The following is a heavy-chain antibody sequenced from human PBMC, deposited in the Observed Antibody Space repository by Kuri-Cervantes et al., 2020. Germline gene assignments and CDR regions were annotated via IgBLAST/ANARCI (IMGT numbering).Heavy chain of an antibody. V-gene: IGHV4-59*08. CDR2: IYYSGST. J-gene: IGHJ3*02. D-gene: IGHD3-3*01. Sequence: SETLSLTCTVSGGSISSYYWSWIRQHPGKGLEWIGYIYYSGSTYYNPSLKSRVTITVDTSKNQFSLKLSSVTAADTAVYYCARLVGLGHYDFWSLRAYAFDIWGQGTMVTVSS. CDR3: ARLVGLGHYDFWSLRAYAFDI. CDR1: GGSISSYY.